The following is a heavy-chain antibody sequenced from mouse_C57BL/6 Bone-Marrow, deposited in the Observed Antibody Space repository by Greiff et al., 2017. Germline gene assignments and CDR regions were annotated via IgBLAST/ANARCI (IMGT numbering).Heavy chain of an antibody. CDR2: IYPGSGST. Sequence: QVHVKQPGAELVKPGASVKMSCKASSYTFTSYWITWVKQRPGQGLEWIGDIYPGSGSTNYNEKFKSKATLTVDTSSSTAYMQLSSLTSEDSAVYYCARRGSGHGFAYWGQGTLVTVSA. J-gene: IGHJ3*01. CDR3: ARRGSGHGFAY. V-gene: IGHV1-55*01. D-gene: IGHD3-2*02. CDR1: SYTFTSYW.